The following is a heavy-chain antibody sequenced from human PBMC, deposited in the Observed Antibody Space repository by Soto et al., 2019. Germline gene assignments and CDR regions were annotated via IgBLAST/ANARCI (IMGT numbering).Heavy chain of an antibody. CDR1: GGSISIYY. CDR2: IYYSGST. V-gene: IGHV4-59*01. Sequence: SETLSLTCTVSGGSISIYYWRWIRHPPGKGLEWIGYIYYSGSTNYNPSLKSRVTISVDTSKNQFSLKLSSVTAADTAVYYCARSNPDYYGSSGSLDYWGQGTLVTVSS. D-gene: IGHD3-22*01. CDR3: ARSNPDYYGSSGSLDY. J-gene: IGHJ4*02.